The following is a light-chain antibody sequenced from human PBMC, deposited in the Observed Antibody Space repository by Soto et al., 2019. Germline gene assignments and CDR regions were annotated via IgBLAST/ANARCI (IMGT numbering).Light chain of an antibody. CDR2: DTS. J-gene: IGKJ5*01. CDR1: QSVSSD. CDR3: QQGSDWLIT. V-gene: IGKV3-11*01. Sequence: IVLTQSPATLSLSPGERATLSCRASQSVSSDLAWYQQKPGQAPRLLISDTSNRATGIPARFSGSGSGTDFPLTISSLEPEDFAVYYCQQGSDWLITFGQGTRLEI.